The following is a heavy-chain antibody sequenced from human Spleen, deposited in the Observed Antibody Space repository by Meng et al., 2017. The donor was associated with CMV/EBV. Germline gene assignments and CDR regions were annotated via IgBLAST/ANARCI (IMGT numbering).Heavy chain of an antibody. V-gene: IGHV1-2*02. CDR3: ARPLPHRHVASEEVKDAFDI. CDR1: GYTFTGYY. J-gene: IGHJ3*02. Sequence: ASVKVSCKASGYTFTGYYMHWVRQAPGQGLEWMGWINPNSGGTNYAQKFQGRVTMTRDTSISTAYMELSSLRSDDTAVYYGARPLPHRHVASEEVKDAFDIWGQGTMVTVSS. D-gene: IGHD2-21*01. CDR2: INPNSGGT.